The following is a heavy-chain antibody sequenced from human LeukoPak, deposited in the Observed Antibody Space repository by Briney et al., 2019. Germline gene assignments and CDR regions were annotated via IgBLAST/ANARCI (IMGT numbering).Heavy chain of an antibody. CDR2: INHSGST. Sequence: SETLSLTCAVYGGSFSGYYWSWIRQPPGKGLEWIGEINHSGSTNYNPSLKSRVTISVDTSKNQFSLKLSSVTAADTAVYYWARASTPPRSWYDYWGQGTLVTVSS. V-gene: IGHV4-34*01. CDR3: ARASTPPRSWYDY. CDR1: GGSFSGYY. J-gene: IGHJ4*02. D-gene: IGHD6-13*01.